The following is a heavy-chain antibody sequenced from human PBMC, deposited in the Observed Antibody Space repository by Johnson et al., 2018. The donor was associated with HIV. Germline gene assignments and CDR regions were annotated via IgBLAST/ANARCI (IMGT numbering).Heavy chain of an antibody. CDR1: GFPFSSYA. D-gene: IGHD3-22*01. CDR3: ARVRGLIAFDI. J-gene: IGHJ3*02. Sequence: QVQLVESGGGVVQPGRSLRLSCAASGFPFSSYAMDWVRQAPGKGLEWGAVISNDGGDKWYEDAVKGRFTISRDNAKNTLYLQMTSLRAEDTAVYYCARVRGLIAFDIWGQGTMVTVSS. V-gene: IGHV3-30*03. CDR2: ISNDGGDK.